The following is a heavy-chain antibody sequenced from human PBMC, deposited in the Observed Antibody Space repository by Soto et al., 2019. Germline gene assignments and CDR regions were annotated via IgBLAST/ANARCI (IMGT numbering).Heavy chain of an antibody. CDR2: IIPIFGTA. CDR1: RCTFGSYA. V-gene: IGHV1-69*06. D-gene: IGHD3-22*01. J-gene: IGHJ3*02. Sequence: SVKVCLGAARCTFGSYAISWVRQAPGQGLEWMGGIIPIFGTANYAQKFQGRVTITADKSTSTAYMELSSLRSEDTAAYYCARVHSSNAFDIWGQGTMVTV. CDR3: ARVHSSNAFDI.